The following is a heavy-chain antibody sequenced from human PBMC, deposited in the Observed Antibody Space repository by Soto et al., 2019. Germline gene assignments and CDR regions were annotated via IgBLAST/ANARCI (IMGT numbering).Heavy chain of an antibody. Sequence: QVQLQQWGAGLLKPSETLSLTCTVTGGSLTGYYLSWIRQPPGKGLVWIWEVKDVGRSNYSPSLRGRDSLSDYTSKNHFSLRLNSVTAADTAVYFCARGQEGIVATRWDLGALVTVCS. CDR3: ARGQEGIVATR. J-gene: IGHJ4*02. CDR1: GGSLTGYY. CDR2: VKDVGRS. D-gene: IGHD5-12*01. V-gene: IGHV4-34*01.